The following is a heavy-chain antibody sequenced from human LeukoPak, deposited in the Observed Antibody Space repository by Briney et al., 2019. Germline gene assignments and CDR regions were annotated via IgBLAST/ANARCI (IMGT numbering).Heavy chain of an antibody. CDR3: RALGVGGAFDI. V-gene: IGHV6-1*01. Sequence: SQTLSLTCAISVDSVSINSAAWHWIRQSPSRGLEWLGRTYYRSKWYNDYAVSVKSRITINPDTSKNQLSLHLNSVTPEDTAVYYCRALGVGGAFDIWGQGTMVTVSS. CDR1: VDSVSINSAA. D-gene: IGHD3-3*01. J-gene: IGHJ3*02. CDR2: TYYRSKWYN.